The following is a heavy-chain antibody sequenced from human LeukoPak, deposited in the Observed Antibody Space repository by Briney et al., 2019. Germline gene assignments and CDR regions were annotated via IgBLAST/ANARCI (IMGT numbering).Heavy chain of an antibody. CDR3: ALGLVTDY. Sequence: GGSLRLSCAASGFTVSSNFMSWVRQAPGKGLEWVSVIYSGGSTYYADSVKGRFTISSDNSKNTLYLQMNSLRVEDTAVYYCALGLVTDYWGQGTLVTVSS. D-gene: IGHD3-9*01. CDR2: IYSGGST. CDR1: GFTVSSNF. J-gene: IGHJ4*02. V-gene: IGHV3-66*01.